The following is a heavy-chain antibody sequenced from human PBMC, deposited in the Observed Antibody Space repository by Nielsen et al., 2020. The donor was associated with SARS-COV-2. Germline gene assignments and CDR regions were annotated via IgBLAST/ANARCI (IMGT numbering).Heavy chain of an antibody. CDR1: GFTFDDYA. CDR2: ISWNSGSI. CDR3: AKDSGFMAAAGSFDY. V-gene: IGHV3-9*01. Sequence: LKISCAASGFTFDDYAMHWVRQAPGKGLEWVSGISWNSGSIGYADSVKGRFTISRDNAKNSLYLQMNSLRAEDTALYYCAKDSGFMAAAGSFDYWDQGTLVTVSS. D-gene: IGHD6-13*01. J-gene: IGHJ4*02.